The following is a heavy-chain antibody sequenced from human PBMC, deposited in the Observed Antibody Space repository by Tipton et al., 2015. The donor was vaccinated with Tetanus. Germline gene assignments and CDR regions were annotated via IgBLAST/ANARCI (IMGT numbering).Heavy chain of an antibody. D-gene: IGHD3-10*01. CDR1: GFTVSSNY. CDR3: ARSITMVRGVIGQIDY. V-gene: IGHV3-53*01. CDR2: IYSGGST. J-gene: IGHJ4*02. Sequence: QLVQSGGGLIQPGGSLRLSCAASGFTVSSNYMSWVRQAPGKGLEWVSVIYSGGSTYYADSVKGRFTISRDNAKNSLYLQMNSLRAEDTAVYYCARSITMVRGVIGQIDYWGQGTLVTVSS.